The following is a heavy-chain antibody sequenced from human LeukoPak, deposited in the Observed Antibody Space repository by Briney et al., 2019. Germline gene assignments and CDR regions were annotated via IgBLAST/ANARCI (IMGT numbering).Heavy chain of an antibody. V-gene: IGHV3-23*01. J-gene: IGHJ4*02. CDR3: AREMAIDY. D-gene: IGHD5-24*01. CDR1: GFTFSNYA. CDR2: ISGSGGST. Sequence: PGGSLRLSCAASGFTFSNYAMSWVRQAPGKGPEWVSSISGSGGSTYYADSVNGRFTISRDNSKNTLYMQMNSLRAEDTAVYYCAREMAIDYWGQGTLVTVSS.